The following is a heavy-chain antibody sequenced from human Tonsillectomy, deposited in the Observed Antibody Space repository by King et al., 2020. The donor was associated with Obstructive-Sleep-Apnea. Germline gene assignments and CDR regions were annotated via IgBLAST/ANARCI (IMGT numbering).Heavy chain of an antibody. CDR3: AKALRLGELSSPVDY. CDR1: GFTFSSHA. V-gene: IGHV3-23*04. D-gene: IGHD3-16*02. J-gene: IGHJ4*02. Sequence: VQLVESGGGLVQPGGSLRLSCAASGFTFSSHAMSWVRQAPGKGLEWVSGISNSGYSTYYADSVKGRFTISRDNSKNKLYLQMDSLRVEDTAVYYCAKALRLGELSSPVDYWGQGTLVTVSS. CDR2: ISNSGYST.